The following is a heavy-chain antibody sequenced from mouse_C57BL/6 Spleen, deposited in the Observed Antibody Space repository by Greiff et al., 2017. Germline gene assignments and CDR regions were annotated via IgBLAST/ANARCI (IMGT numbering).Heavy chain of an antibody. J-gene: IGHJ4*01. V-gene: IGHV1-5*01. D-gene: IGHD1-1*01. CDR1: GYTFTSYW. CDR2: IYPGNSDT. Sequence: EVQLQQSGTVLARPGASVKMSCKTSGYTFTSYWMHWVKQRPGQGLEWIGAIYPGNSDTSYNQKFKGKAKLTAVTSASTAYMELSSLTNEDSAVYYCTTTLTTVNAMGYWGQGTSVTVSS. CDR3: TTTLTTVNAMGY.